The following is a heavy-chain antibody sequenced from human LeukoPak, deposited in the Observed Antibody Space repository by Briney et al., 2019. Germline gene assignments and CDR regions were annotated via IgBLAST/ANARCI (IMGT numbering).Heavy chain of an antibody. CDR3: ASSHPLGSNNDYYTPFDY. J-gene: IGHJ4*02. D-gene: IGHD3-3*01. Sequence: SETLSLTCTASGGSISNYYRSWIRQPPGKGLEPIRHMNYSGSTNYNPSLKSRVTISVDTSKNQFSLKLSSVTAADTAVYYCASSHPLGSNNDYYTPFDYWGQGTLVTVSS. V-gene: IGHV4-59*01. CDR1: GGSISNYY. CDR2: MNYSGST.